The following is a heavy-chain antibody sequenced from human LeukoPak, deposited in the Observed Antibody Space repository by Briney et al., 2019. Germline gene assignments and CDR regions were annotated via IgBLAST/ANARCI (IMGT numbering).Heavy chain of an antibody. CDR1: EFTLRNYI. V-gene: IGHV4-34*01. CDR3: ARAGPDYMDV. Sequence: GSLRLSCADSEFTLRNYIMNWVRQAPGKGLEWIGEINHSGSTNYNPSLKSRVTISVDTSKNQFSLKLSSVTAADTAVYYCARAGPDYMDVWGKGTTVTVSS. J-gene: IGHJ6*03. CDR2: INHSGST.